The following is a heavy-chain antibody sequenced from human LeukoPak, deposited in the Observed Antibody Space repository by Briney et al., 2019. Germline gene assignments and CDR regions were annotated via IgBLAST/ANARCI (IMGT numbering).Heavy chain of an antibody. CDR3: ARGGPSTANSDY. D-gene: IGHD3-16*01. CDR2: IYYSGST. Sequence: PSETLSLTCTVSGGSISSGGYYWSWIRQHPGKGLEWIGYIYYSGSTYYNPSLKSRVTISVDTSKNQFSLKLSSVTAADTAVYYCARGGPSTANSDYWGQGTLVTVSS. J-gene: IGHJ4*02. V-gene: IGHV4-31*03. CDR1: GGSISSGGYY.